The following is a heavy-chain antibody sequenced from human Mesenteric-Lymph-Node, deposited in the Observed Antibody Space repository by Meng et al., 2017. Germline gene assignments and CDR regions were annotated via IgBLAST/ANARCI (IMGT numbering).Heavy chain of an antibody. CDR2: ISTSGST. CDR3: AKESVAGWLDP. J-gene: IGHJ5*02. Sequence: SETLSLTCTVSGGSISSSYWSWIRQPAGKGLEWIGRISTSGSTNYNPSLKSRVTMSVDTSKNQFSLKLSSVTAADTAVYYCAKESVAGWLDPWGQGTLVTVSS. D-gene: IGHD6-19*01. CDR1: GGSISSSY. V-gene: IGHV4-4*07.